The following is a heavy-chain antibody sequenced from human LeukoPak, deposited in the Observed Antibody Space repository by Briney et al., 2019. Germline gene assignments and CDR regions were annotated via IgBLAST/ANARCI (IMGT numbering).Heavy chain of an antibody. J-gene: IGHJ4*02. V-gene: IGHV1-18*03. CDR2: ISAYNGNT. CDR1: GYTFTIYG. CDR3: AREEREGYNYFFY. D-gene: IGHD5-24*01. Sequence: GASVKVSCKASGYTFTIYGISWVRLAPGQGLEWMGWISAYNGNTNYAQKLQGRVTMTTDTSTSTAYMELRSLRSDDMAVYYCAREEREGYNYFFYWGQGTLVTVSS.